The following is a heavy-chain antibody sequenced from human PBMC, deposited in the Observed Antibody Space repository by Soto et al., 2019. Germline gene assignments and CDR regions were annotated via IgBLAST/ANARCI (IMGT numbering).Heavy chain of an antibody. CDR2: RNPKGGST. J-gene: IGHJ5*02. CDR1: AGTFSTCA. D-gene: IGHD3-16*01. V-gene: IGHV1-46*04. Sequence: SEEVSCMSSAGTFSTCAINWVRHAPGHGLEWMGERNPKGGSTRLAQKLHGRVTMTSDASTSIGYMELRGLTSKDTAVYYCARSSGGGFGIIIEGTNWFAPWGEGTRVNGST. CDR3: ARSSGGGFGIIIEGTNWFAP.